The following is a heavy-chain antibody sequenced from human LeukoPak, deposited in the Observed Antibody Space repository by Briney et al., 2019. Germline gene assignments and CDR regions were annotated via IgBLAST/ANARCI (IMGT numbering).Heavy chain of an antibody. CDR2: IYHSGST. Sequence: SETLSLTCTVSGYSISSGYYWGWIRQPPGKGLEWIGSIYHSGSTYYNPSLKSRVTISVDTSKNQFSLKLSSVTAADTAVYYCARGTMLPYYFDYWGQGSLVTVSS. J-gene: IGHJ4*02. D-gene: IGHD3-10*02. CDR3: ARGTMLPYYFDY. V-gene: IGHV4-38-2*02. CDR1: GYSISSGYY.